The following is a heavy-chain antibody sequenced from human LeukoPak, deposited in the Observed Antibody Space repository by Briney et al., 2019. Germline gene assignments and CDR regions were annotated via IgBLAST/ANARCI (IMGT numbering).Heavy chain of an antibody. Sequence: GGSLRLSCAASGLTFTTYAMNWVRQVPGRGLEWVSSIEPSGFTIFYANSVKGRLTISRDNAKNSLYLQMNSLRPDDTALYFCASGIRERGFDYWGHGTLVTVSS. J-gene: IGHJ4*01. CDR1: GLTFTTYA. CDR3: ASGIRERGFDY. CDR2: IEPSGFTI. V-gene: IGHV3-21*01. D-gene: IGHD1-1*01.